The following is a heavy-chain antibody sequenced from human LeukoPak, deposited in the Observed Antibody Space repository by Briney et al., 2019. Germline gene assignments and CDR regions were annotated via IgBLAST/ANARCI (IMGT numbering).Heavy chain of an antibody. D-gene: IGHD3-22*01. V-gene: IGHV3-49*04. CDR1: GLTFGDYA. CDR3: TRAYDSSGYYDYYYYGMDV. CDR2: IRSKAYGGTT. J-gene: IGHJ6*02. Sequence: GGSLRLSCTASGLTFGDYAMSWVRQAPGKGLEWVGFIRSKAYGGTTEYAASVKGRFTISRDDSKSIAYLQMNSLKTEDTAVYYCTRAYDSSGYYDYYYYGMDVWGQGTTVTVSS.